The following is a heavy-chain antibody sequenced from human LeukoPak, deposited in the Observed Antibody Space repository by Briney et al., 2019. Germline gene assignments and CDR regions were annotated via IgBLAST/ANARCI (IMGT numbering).Heavy chain of an antibody. CDR3: TRDEAAATN. D-gene: IGHD6-13*01. J-gene: IGHJ4*02. CDR2: IKQDGREK. Sequence: GGSLSLSCAASGFTFSGHWMSWVRQAPGKGPEWVANIKQDGREKHYVDSVKGRFTISRDNAKSSLYLQMNSLRAEDTGVYYCTRDEAAATNWGQGTLVTVSS. CDR1: GFTFSGHW. V-gene: IGHV3-7*01.